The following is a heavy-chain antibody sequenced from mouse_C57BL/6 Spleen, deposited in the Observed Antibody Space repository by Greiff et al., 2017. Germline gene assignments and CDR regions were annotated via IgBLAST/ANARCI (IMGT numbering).Heavy chain of an antibody. D-gene: IGHD2-4*01. CDR2: IYPGNGDT. CDR1: GYTFTSYN. J-gene: IGHJ4*01. V-gene: IGHV1-12*01. Sequence: SGAELVRPGASVKMSCKASGYTFTSYNMHWVKQTPRQGLEWIGAIYPGNGDTSYNQKFKGKATLTVDKSSSTAYMQLSSLTSEDSAVYFCAKDYGDYYAMDYWGQGTSVTVSS. CDR3: AKDYGDYYAMDY.